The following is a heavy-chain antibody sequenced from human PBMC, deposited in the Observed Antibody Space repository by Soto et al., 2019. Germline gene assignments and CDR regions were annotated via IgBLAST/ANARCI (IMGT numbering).Heavy chain of an antibody. CDR3: AREGFYYYYGMDV. CDR2: ISGDSSTI. V-gene: IGHV3-48*01. J-gene: IGHJ6*02. CDR1: GFTFSPYS. Sequence: GGSLRLCCAASGFTFSPYSMNWVRQAPGKGLEWLSYISGDSSTIYYADSVKGRFTISRDNAKNSLYLQMNSLRAEDTAVYYCAREGFYYYYGMDVWGQGTTVTVS.